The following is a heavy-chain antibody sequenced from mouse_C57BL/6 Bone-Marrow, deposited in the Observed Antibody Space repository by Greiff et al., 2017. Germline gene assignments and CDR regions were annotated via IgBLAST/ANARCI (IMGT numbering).Heavy chain of an antibody. J-gene: IGHJ3*01. CDR2: IYPRSGNT. CDR1: GYTFTSYG. V-gene: IGHV1-81*01. D-gene: IGHD2-2*01. Sequence: VQLQQSGAELARPGASVKLSCKASGYTFTSYGISWVKQRPGQGLEWIGEIYPRSGNTYSNEKFKGKAPLTADKSHRTAYMEIRSLTSEDSAVYVCAGRGIYDGDDGWFAYWGQGTLVTVSA. CDR3: AGRGIYDGDDGWFAY.